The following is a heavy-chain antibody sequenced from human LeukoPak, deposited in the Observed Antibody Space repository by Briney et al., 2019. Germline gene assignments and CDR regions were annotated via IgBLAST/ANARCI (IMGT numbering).Heavy chain of an antibody. J-gene: IGHJ6*02. D-gene: IGHD4-17*01. Sequence: GGSLRLSCAASGFTFSSYGMHWVRQAPGKGLEWVAVIWYDGSNKYYADSVKGRFTISRDNSKNTLYLQMNSLRAEDTAVYYCARDSGIYGDYYYYGMDVWGQGTTVTVSS. V-gene: IGHV3-33*01. CDR2: IWYDGSNK. CDR1: GFTFSSYG. CDR3: ARDSGIYGDYYYYGMDV.